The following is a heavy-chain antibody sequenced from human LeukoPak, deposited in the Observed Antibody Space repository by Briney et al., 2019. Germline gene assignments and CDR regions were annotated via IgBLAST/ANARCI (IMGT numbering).Heavy chain of an antibody. CDR1: GFTFEDYA. V-gene: IGHV3-9*01. CDR2: INWNSAST. Sequence: PGGSLRLSCAASGFTFEDYAMHWVRQAPGKGLEWVSGINWNSASTGYADSVKGRFTISRDNVMNSLYLQMNSLRPEDTALYYCVKDRRNPYHPEGPFDPWGQGTLVTVSS. CDR3: VKDRRNPYHPEGPFDP. J-gene: IGHJ5*02. D-gene: IGHD1-14*01.